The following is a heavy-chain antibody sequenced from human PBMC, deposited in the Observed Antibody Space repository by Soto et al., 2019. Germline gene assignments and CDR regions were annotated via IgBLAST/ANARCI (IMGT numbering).Heavy chain of an antibody. CDR1: GYTFTNYW. V-gene: IGHV5-51*01. J-gene: IGHJ6*02. CDR3: AASIFYYGTDV. CDR2: IYPGDSDT. Sequence: GAALKIACKGSGYTFTNYWIGWVRQMPGKVPEWMGIIYPGDSDTKYNPSFQGQVTISADKSITTTYLQWSSLKASDTAIYYCAASIFYYGTDVWGQGTTVPVSS.